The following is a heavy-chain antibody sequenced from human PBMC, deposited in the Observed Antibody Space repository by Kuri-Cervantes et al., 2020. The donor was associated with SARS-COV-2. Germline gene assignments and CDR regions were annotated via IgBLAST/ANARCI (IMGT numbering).Heavy chain of an antibody. J-gene: IGHJ4*02. CDR1: GFTFSSYS. CDR2: IYSSGAGGDT. D-gene: IGHD2-15*01. V-gene: IGHV3-23*03. CDR3: VRGWRRLDH. Sequence: GGSLRLSCAASGFTFSSYSMNWVRQAPGKELEWVSVIYSSGAGGDTYYGDSVKGRFTISRDDSKNTVYLEMNRLTVGDTALYYCVRGWRRLDHWGQGTPVAVSA.